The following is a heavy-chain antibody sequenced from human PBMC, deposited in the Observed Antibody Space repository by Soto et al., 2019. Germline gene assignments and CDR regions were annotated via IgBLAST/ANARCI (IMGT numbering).Heavy chain of an antibody. Sequence: QVTLKESGPVLVKPTETLTLTCTVSGFSLSNARMGVSWIRQPPGKALEWLAHIFSNDEKSYSTSLKSSLTIYKDTSKSQVVLTMTNMDPVDTGTYYCARIQGIAAAWYFDLWGRGTLVTVSS. D-gene: IGHD6-13*01. V-gene: IGHV2-26*01. J-gene: IGHJ2*01. CDR2: IFSNDEK. CDR3: ARIQGIAAAWYFDL. CDR1: GFSLSNARMG.